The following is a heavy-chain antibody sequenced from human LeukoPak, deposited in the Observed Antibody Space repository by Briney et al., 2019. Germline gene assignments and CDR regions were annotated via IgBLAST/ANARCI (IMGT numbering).Heavy chain of an antibody. Sequence: GGSLRLSCAASGFTFSSYDVHWVRQATGKGLEWVSSIGSGGDTYYPGSVKGRFTISRENAKNSLYLQMNSLRAEDTAVYYCARGRYYYDSSGYYYPMFDYWGQGTLVTVSS. CDR1: GFTFSSYD. CDR3: ARGRYYYDSSGYYYPMFDY. J-gene: IGHJ4*02. V-gene: IGHV3-13*01. D-gene: IGHD3-22*01. CDR2: IGSGGDT.